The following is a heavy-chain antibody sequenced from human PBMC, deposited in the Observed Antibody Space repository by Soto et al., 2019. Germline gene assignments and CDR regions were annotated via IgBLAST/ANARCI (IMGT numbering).Heavy chain of an antibody. J-gene: IGHJ4*02. CDR1: GASISSAAYF. CDR2: ISYGGYT. CDR3: VRGPSPAWSSYRFSYFDS. V-gene: IGHV4-31*03. D-gene: IGHD3-3*01. Sequence: LSLTCTVSGASISSAAYFWTWIRQRPGEGLEWIGFISYGGYTFHNPSLKSRLLLSVDTSKNQFSLELSFVTDADTALYYCVRGPSPAWSSYRFSYFDSWGQGTLVTVSS.